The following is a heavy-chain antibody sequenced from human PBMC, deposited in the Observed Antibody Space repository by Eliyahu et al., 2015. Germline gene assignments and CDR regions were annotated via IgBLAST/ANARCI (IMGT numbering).Heavy chain of an antibody. V-gene: IGHV3-48*02. J-gene: IGHJ4*02. D-gene: IGHD3-22*01. Sequence: EVQLVESGGGLVQPGKSLRLSCAASGFTFSTYVMNWVRQAPGKGLEWVAYISTSSTPIYYADSVKGRFTISRDNAKNSLYLQMDSLRDEDTAVYYCARGLTMIAPLDNWGQGTLVTVSS. CDR1: GFTFSTYV. CDR2: ISTSSTPI. CDR3: ARGLTMIAPLDN.